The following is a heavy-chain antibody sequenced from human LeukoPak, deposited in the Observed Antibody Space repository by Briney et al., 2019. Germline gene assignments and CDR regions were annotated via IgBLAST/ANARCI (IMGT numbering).Heavy chain of an antibody. CDR1: GFSFSTYA. J-gene: IGHJ4*02. Sequence: GGSLRLSCAASGFSFSTYAMTWVRQAPGKGLEWVSAISTGAGTYYADSVKGRFTISRDNSKNTLYLQMNSLRAEDTALYYCAKAGANYYGSTSSFDYWGQGTLVTVSS. V-gene: IGHV3-23*01. D-gene: IGHD3-10*01. CDR3: AKAGANYYGSTSSFDY. CDR2: ISTGAGT.